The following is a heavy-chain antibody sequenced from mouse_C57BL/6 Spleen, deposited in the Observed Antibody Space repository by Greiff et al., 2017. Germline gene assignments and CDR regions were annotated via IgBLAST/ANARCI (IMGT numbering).Heavy chain of an antibody. CDR1: GYTFSSYW. CDR2: ICTGSGST. J-gene: IGHJ2*01. Sequence: VQLLQPGAELVKPGASVKMSCKASGYTFSSYWITWVKQMPGQGLEWIGDICTGSGSTNYNEKFKSKATLTVDTSSSTAYMQISSLTSEDSAVYYCARGGSGYAYWGQGTTLTVSS. CDR3: ARGGSGYAY. V-gene: IGHV1-55*01. D-gene: IGHD3-2*02.